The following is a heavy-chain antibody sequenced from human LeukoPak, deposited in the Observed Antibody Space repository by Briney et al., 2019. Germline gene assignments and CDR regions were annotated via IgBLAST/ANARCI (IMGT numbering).Heavy chain of an antibody. V-gene: IGHV1-69*04. D-gene: IGHD6-19*01. Sequence: GASVKVSCKASGGTFSSYAISWVRQAPGQGLEWMGRIIPILGIANYAQKFQGRVTITADKSTSTAYMELSSLRSEDTAVYYCASAGYSSGWQFDYWGQGTLVTVSS. J-gene: IGHJ4*02. CDR3: ASAGYSSGWQFDY. CDR1: GGTFSSYA. CDR2: IIPILGIA.